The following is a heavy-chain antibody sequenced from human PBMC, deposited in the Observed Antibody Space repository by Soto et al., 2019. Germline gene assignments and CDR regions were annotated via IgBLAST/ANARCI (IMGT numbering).Heavy chain of an antibody. Sequence: QVQLQESGPGLVKPSETLSLTFTVSGGSISSYYWSWIRQPPGKGLEWIGYIYYSGSTNYNPSLKSRVTISVDTSKNQFSLKLSSVTAADTAVYYCASALYSNGYYYYYMDVWGKGTTVTVSS. D-gene: IGHD4-4*01. J-gene: IGHJ6*03. CDR1: GGSISSYY. V-gene: IGHV4-59*01. CDR3: ASALYSNGYYYYYMDV. CDR2: IYYSGST.